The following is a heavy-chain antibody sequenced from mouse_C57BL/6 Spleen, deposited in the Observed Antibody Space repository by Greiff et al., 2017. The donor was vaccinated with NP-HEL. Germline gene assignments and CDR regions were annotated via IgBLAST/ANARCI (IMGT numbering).Heavy chain of an antibody. CDR2: ISGGGGNT. J-gene: IGHJ1*03. CDR3: ARKGYYGNFYWYFDV. D-gene: IGHD2-1*01. V-gene: IGHV5-9*01. CDR1: GFTFSSYT. Sequence: EVNVVESGGGLVKPGGSLKLSCAASGFTFSSYTMSWVRQTPEKRLEWVATISGGGGNTYYPDSVKGRFTISRDNAKNTLYLQMSSLRSEDTALYYCARKGYYGNFYWYFDVWGTGTTVTVSS.